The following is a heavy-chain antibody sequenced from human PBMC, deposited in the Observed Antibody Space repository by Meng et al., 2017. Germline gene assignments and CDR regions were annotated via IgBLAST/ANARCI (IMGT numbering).Heavy chain of an antibody. CDR3: ARGGAASSFDY. Sequence: QVHLVRSWAEVKKPGASVNVSCKASGYTLTSYAMNWVRRAPGQGLEWMGWINSNTGNPTHAQGFTGRFVFSLDTSVSTAYLQISSLKAEDTAVYYCARGGAASSFDYWGQGTLVTVSS. D-gene: IGHD1-26*01. CDR1: GYTLTSYA. J-gene: IGHJ4*02. CDR2: INSNTGNP. V-gene: IGHV7-4-1*02.